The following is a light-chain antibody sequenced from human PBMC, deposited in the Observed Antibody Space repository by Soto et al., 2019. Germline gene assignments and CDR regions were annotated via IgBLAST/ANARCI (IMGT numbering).Light chain of an antibody. Sequence: LAERRLVTESTSRSTPIPYNETSSDFGGYTYVSWYQQHPGKAPKLMIFDATSRPSGVSNRFSGSKSDNTASLTIAGLQAEDEADYYCSSYTSTSTYVFGTGTKVTVL. CDR1: SSDFGGYTY. J-gene: IGLJ1*01. V-gene: IGLV2-14*03. CDR2: DAT. CDR3: SSYTSTSTYV.